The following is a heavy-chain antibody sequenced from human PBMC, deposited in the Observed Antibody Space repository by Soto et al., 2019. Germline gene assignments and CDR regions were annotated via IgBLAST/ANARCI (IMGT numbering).Heavy chain of an antibody. D-gene: IGHD6-6*01. V-gene: IGHV3-30*18. CDR1: GFTFSSYG. CDR3: AKGYSSSSPYYYGMDV. CDR2: ISYDGSNK. Sequence: GGSLRLSCAASGFTFSSYGMHWVRQAPGKGLEWVAVISYDGSNKYYADSVKGRFTISRDNSKNTLYLQMNSLRAEDTAVYYCAKGYSSSSPYYYGMDVWGQGTTVTVSS. J-gene: IGHJ6*02.